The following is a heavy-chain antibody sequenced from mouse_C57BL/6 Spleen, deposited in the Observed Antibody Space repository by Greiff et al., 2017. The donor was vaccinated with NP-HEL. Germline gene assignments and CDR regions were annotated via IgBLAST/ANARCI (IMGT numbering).Heavy chain of an antibody. CDR2: IYPRSGNT. J-gene: IGHJ2*01. Sequence: QVQLKESGAELARPGASVKLSCKASGYTFTSYGISWVKQRTGQGLEWIGEIYPRSGNTYYNEKFKGKATLTADKSSSTAYMELRSLTSEDSAVYFCAYGSLYYFDYWGQGTTLTVSS. V-gene: IGHV1-81*01. D-gene: IGHD1-1*01. CDR1: GYTFTSYG. CDR3: AYGSLYYFDY.